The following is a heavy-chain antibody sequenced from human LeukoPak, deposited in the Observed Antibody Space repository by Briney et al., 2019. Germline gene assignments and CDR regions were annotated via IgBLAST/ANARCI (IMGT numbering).Heavy chain of an antibody. CDR2: ISDSKRGGTT. CDR3: AKVPNYYDTTTYYG. CDR1: GFIFSDYA. D-gene: IGHD3-22*01. V-gene: IGHV3-23*01. Sequence: PGGSLRLSCAASGFIFSDYAMSWVRQAPGKGLEWVSAISDSKRGGTTYYADSVMGRFTISRGTSKNTLYLQMSSLRVEDTAVYYCAKVPNYYDTTTYYGWGQGTLVAVSS. J-gene: IGHJ4*02.